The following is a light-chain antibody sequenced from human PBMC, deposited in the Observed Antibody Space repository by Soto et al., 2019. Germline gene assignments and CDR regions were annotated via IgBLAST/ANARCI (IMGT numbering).Light chain of an antibody. Sequence: DIQMTQSPSSLSASVGDRVTITCRASQGISNYLAWDQQKPGKVPKLLIYAASTLQSGVPSRFSGSGSGTDFTLTISSLQPEDVATYYCQTYNSAPQTFGQGTKVEIK. CDR1: QGISNY. CDR3: QTYNSAPQT. J-gene: IGKJ1*01. V-gene: IGKV1-27*01. CDR2: AAS.